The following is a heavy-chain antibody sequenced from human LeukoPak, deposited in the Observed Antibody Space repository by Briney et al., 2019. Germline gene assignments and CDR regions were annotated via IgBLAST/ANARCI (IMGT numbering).Heavy chain of an antibody. CDR2: IYNSGGV. V-gene: IGHV4-31*03. J-gene: IGHJ4*02. Sequence: PSETLSLTCTLSGSSISSGGSYWSSICQHPGKGLEWIVYIYNSGGVYYNPSLKCRVTISVDTSKNQFSLKLSSVTAADTAVYYCARGDRIATNWGQGTLVTVSS. CDR3: ARGDRIATN. D-gene: IGHD6-13*01. CDR1: GSSISSGGSY.